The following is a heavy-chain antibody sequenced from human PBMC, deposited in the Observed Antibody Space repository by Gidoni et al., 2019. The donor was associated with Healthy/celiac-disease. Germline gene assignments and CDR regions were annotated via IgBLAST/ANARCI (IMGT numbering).Heavy chain of an antibody. CDR3: TTLGYHYYYYMDV. CDR1: GFPFLNAW. D-gene: IGHD2-2*01. V-gene: IGHV3-15*01. J-gene: IGHJ6*03. Sequence: EVQLVESGGGFVKPGGSRRLSYAASGFPFLNAWMSWVRQAPGKGLEWVGRIKSKTDGGTTDYAAPVKGRFTISRDDSKNTLYLQMNSLKTEDTAVYYCTTLGYHYYYYMDVWGKGTTVTVSS. CDR2: IKSKTDGGTT.